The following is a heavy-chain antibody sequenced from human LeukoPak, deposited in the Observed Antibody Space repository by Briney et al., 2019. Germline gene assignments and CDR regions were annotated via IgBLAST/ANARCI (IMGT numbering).Heavy chain of an antibody. CDR2: IYYSGST. V-gene: IGHV4-39*01. D-gene: IGHD4-23*01. J-gene: IGHJ4*02. CDR1: GGSISSSSYY. CDR3: ASCERWTYLPDY. Sequence: SETLSLTLTVSGGSISSSSYYWGWIRQSPGKGLEWIGSIYYSGSTYYNPSLKSRVTISVDTSKNQFSLKLSAVTAADTAVYYCASCERWTYLPDYWGQGTLVTVSS.